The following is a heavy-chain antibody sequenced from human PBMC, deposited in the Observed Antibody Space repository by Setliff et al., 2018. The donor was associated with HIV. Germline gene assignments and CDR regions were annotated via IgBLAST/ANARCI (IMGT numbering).Heavy chain of an antibody. D-gene: IGHD3-10*01. Sequence: PGGSLRLSCAAAGFTFSNAWMTWVRQAPGKGREWVARIRNKKNGGTTYYAAPVEGRFTISRDNARNSFYLQMNSLRVDDTAVYFCARDKLASGFDFWGHGTLVTVSS. CDR1: GFTFSNAW. CDR3: ARDKLASGFDF. J-gene: IGHJ4*01. CDR2: IRNKKNGGTT. V-gene: IGHV3-15*01.